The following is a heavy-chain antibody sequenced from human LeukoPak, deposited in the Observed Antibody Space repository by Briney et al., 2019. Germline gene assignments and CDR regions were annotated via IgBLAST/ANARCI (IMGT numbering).Heavy chain of an antibody. J-gene: IGHJ6*02. Sequence: ASVKVSCKVSGYTLTELPMHWVRQAPGKGLEWMGGFDPEDGETIYAQKFQGRVTMTEDTSTDTAYMELSSLRSEDTAVYYCATSNGDYYYYGMDVWGQGTTVTVSS. D-gene: IGHD4-11*01. CDR2: FDPEDGET. CDR3: ATSNGDYYYYGMDV. CDR1: GYTLTELP. V-gene: IGHV1-24*01.